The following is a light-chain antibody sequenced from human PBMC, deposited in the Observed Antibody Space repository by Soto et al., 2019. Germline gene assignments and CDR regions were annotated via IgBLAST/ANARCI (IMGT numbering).Light chain of an antibody. CDR2: EAL. CDR3: QQRSQWPLT. Sequence: EIVLTQSPATLSLSPGERATLSCRASQSIGTSLDWYQQRPGQVPRLLIFEALDRATGMPARFSGSGSGTDFTLTISNLEPDDFAVYYCQQRSQWPLTFGGGTKVEIK. V-gene: IGKV3-11*01. CDR1: QSIGTS. J-gene: IGKJ4*01.